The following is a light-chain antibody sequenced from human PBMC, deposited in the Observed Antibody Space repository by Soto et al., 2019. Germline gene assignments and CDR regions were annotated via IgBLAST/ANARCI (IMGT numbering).Light chain of an antibody. Sequence: DIRMTQSPSSLCASVGDRVTITCRASQAINNYLAWYQQEPGKAPKLLIYAASTLQSGVPSRFSGGGSGTHFTLTTSRLQPEDVETYYCQKYNSAPYTFGQGTKLEI. CDR3: QKYNSAPYT. CDR1: QAINNY. J-gene: IGKJ2*01. V-gene: IGKV1-27*01. CDR2: AAS.